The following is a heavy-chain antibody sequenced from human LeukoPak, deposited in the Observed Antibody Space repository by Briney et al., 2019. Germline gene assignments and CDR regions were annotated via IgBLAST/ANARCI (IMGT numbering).Heavy chain of an antibody. CDR1: GFTFSSYG. Sequence: GRSLRLSCAASGFTFSSYGMHWVRQAPGKGLEWVSAISGSGGSTYYADSVKGRFTISRDNSKNTLYLQMNSLRAEDTAVYYCARDAEYCSGGSCSPFDYWGQGTLVTVSS. V-gene: IGHV3-23*01. CDR2: ISGSGGST. CDR3: ARDAEYCSGGSCSPFDY. D-gene: IGHD2-15*01. J-gene: IGHJ4*02.